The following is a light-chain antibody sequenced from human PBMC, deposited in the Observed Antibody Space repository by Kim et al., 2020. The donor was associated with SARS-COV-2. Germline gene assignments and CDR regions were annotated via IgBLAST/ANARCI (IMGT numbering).Light chain of an antibody. CDR3: QQYNNWPLT. J-gene: IGKJ4*01. Sequence: EKVMTQSPDTLSVSPGERATLSCRASQSVGRNLAWYQQKPGQAPRLLIYGASTRATGIPARFSGSGSGTEFTLTISSLQSEDFAVYYCQQYNNWPLTFGGGTNVDIK. CDR1: QSVGRN. V-gene: IGKV3-15*01. CDR2: GAS.